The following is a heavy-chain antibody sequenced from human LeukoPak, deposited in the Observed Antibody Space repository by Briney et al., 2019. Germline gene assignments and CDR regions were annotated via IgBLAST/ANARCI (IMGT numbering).Heavy chain of an antibody. CDR3: AGSSWYRSVDY. CDR2: IYYSGST. V-gene: IGHV4-59*08. Sequence: KHSETLSLTCTVFGGSISSYYWSWIRQPPGKGLEWIGYIYYSGSTNYNPSLKSRVTISVDTSKNQFSLKLSSVTAADTAVYYCAGSSWYRSVDYWGQGTLVTVSS. J-gene: IGHJ4*02. D-gene: IGHD6-13*01. CDR1: GGSISSYY.